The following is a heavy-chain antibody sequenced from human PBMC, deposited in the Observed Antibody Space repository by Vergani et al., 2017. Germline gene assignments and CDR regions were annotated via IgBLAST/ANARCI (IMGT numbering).Heavy chain of an antibody. J-gene: IGHJ5*02. CDR2: IYYSGST. Sequence: QVQLQESGPGLVKPSETLSLTCTVSGGSISSYYWSWIRQPPGKGLEWIGYIYYSGSTNYNPSLKSRVTISVDTSKNQFYLKLSSVTAADTAVYYCARGGYCGYGPGGYCSGGSCYGWFDPWGQGTLVTVSS. V-gene: IGHV4-59*01. CDR3: ARGGYCGYGPGGYCSGGSCYGWFDP. D-gene: IGHD2-15*01. CDR1: GGSISSYY.